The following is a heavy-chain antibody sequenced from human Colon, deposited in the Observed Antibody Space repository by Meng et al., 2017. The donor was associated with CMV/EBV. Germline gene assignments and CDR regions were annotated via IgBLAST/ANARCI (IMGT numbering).Heavy chain of an antibody. CDR1: TGYN. CDR2: INPNTGGT. Sequence: TGYNRHWVRQAPGQGLEWMGWINPNTGGTNYASKFQGWVTMTRDTSNNTAYMEVASLKSDDTAVYYCARGGRSSGYCSGGTCYAGFDSWGQGTLVTVSS. J-gene: IGHJ4*01. V-gene: IGHV1-2*04. CDR3: ARGGRSSGYCSGGTCYAGFDS. D-gene: IGHD2-15*01.